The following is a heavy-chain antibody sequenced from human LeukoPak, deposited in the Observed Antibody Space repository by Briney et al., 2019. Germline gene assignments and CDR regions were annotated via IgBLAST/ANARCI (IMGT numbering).Heavy chain of an antibody. CDR1: GFSFSSYA. V-gene: IGHV3-49*04. CDR3: VRWDSGSPGD. J-gene: IGHJ4*02. CDR2: IRSKAYGGTT. D-gene: IGHD1-26*01. Sequence: GGSLRLSCAASGFSFSSYAMYWVRQAPGKGLEWVGFIRSKAYGGTTEYAASVKGRFTISRDDSKKSLYLQMDSLKTEDTAMYYCVRWDSGSPGDWGQGTLVTVSS.